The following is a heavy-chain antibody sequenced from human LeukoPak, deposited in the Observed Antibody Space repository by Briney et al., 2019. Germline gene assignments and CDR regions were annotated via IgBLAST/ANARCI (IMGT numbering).Heavy chain of an antibody. J-gene: IGHJ4*02. CDR1: GYTFTDYY. D-gene: IGHD6-6*01. CDR3: AREHYSSSWIDY. Sequence: ASVKVSCKASGYTFTDYYMHWVRQALGQGLEWMGRINPNSGGSNYAQKFQGRVTMTRDTSISTAYMEVNRLRSDDTAVYYCAREHYSSSWIDYWGQGTLVTVSS. CDR2: INPNSGGS. V-gene: IGHV1-2*06.